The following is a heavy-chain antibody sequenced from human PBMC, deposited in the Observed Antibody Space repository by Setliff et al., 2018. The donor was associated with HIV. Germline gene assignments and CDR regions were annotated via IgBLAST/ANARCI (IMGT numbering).Heavy chain of an antibody. J-gene: IGHJ3*02. CDR1: GGSISSSSHY. V-gene: IGHV4-39*01. CDR2: IYFSGST. D-gene: IGHD5-18*01. Sequence: SETLSLTCTVFGGSISSSSHYWGWIRQPPGKGLEWIGSIYFSGSTYYNPSLKSRVTISVDTSKNQFSLKLSSVTAADTAVYYCARPRYTYGTPPAFDIWGRGTVVTVSS. CDR3: ARPRYTYGTPPAFDI.